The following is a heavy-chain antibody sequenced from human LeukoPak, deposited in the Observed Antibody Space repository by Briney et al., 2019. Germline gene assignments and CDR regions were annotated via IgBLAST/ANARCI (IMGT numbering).Heavy chain of an antibody. J-gene: IGHJ4*02. CDR3: ARVRSSSRDFDY. CDR2: ISHGVSNT. CDR1: GFTFSNYA. Sequence: SGGSLRLSCAASGFTFSNYALHWVRQAPGKGLEWVAIISHGVSNTYYADSVKGRFTVSRDNSNNTLYLLMNSLRAEDTAVYYCARVRSSSRDFDYWGQGTLVTVSS. D-gene: IGHD6-13*01. V-gene: IGHV3-30-3*01.